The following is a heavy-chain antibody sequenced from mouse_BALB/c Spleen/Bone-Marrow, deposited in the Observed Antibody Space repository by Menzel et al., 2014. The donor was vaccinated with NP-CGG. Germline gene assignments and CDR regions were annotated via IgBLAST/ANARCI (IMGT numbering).Heavy chain of an antibody. J-gene: IGHJ3*01. CDR3: ARNGNYGAWFAY. V-gene: IGHV14-3*02. D-gene: IGHD2-1*01. Sequence: EVQLQQSGAELVKPGASVKLSCTASGFNIKDTYMHWVKQRPEQGLEWIGRIDPANGNTKYDPKFQGKATITAGTSSNTAYLQLSSLTSEDTAVYYCARNGNYGAWFAYWGQGTLVTVSA. CDR1: GFNIKDTY. CDR2: IDPANGNT.